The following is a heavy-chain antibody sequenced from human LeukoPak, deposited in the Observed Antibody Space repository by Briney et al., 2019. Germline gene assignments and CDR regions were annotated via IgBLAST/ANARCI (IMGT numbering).Heavy chain of an antibody. CDR2: IFYTGST. Sequence: SETLSLTCAVSGDSIRSDSYYWGWIRQPAGRGLEWIAYIFYTGSTFYNPSLRSRVTISVDTSKNQFSLTLNSVTAADTAVYYCARGGLYYYDSSGSTTIDYWGQGTLVTVSS. CDR1: GDSIRSDSYY. J-gene: IGHJ4*02. V-gene: IGHV4-39*07. CDR3: ARGGLYYYDSSGSTTIDY. D-gene: IGHD3-22*01.